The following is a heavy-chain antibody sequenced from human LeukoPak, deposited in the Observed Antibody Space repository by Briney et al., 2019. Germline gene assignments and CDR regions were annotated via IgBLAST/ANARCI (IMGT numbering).Heavy chain of an antibody. V-gene: IGHV4-39*01. CDR2: IYYSGST. D-gene: IGHD5-24*01. CDR1: GGSISSSSYY. J-gene: IGHJ4*02. Sequence: PSETLSLTCTVSGGSISSSSYYWGWIRQPPGKGLEWIGSIYYSGSTYYNPSLKSRVTISVDTSKNQFSLKLSSVTAADTAVYYCARRSLIKRWLQGGFFDYWGQGTLVTVSS. CDR3: ARRSLIKRWLQGGFFDY.